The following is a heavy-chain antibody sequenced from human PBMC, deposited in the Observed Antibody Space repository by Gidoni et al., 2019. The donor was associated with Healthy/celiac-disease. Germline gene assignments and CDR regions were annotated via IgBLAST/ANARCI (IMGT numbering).Heavy chain of an antibody. Sequence: VQLVQSAAEVKKPGSSVTVSCKAPGGTFSSYAISWVRQAPGQGLEWMGGIIPIFGTANYAQKFQGRVTITADESTSTAYMELSSLRSEDTAVYYCATLAVAGGYYFDYWGQGTLVTVSS. CDR2: IIPIFGTA. D-gene: IGHD6-19*01. J-gene: IGHJ4*02. CDR3: ATLAVAGGYYFDY. V-gene: IGHV1-69*01. CDR1: GGTFSSYA.